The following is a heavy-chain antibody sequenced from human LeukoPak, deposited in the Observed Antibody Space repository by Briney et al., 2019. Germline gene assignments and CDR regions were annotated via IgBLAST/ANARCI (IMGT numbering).Heavy chain of an antibody. D-gene: IGHD2-2*01. Sequence: ASVNVSCEASGYTFTDYGINWVRQVPGQGPEWMGWISTLYGNKNYAQKFQGRLTMTTDTSTSTAYMELRSLRSDDTAVYYCARGARISSSWYSSVWGQGTLITVS. V-gene: IGHV1-18*01. CDR3: ARGARISSSWYSSV. CDR1: GYTFTDYG. CDR2: ISTLYGNK. J-gene: IGHJ4*02.